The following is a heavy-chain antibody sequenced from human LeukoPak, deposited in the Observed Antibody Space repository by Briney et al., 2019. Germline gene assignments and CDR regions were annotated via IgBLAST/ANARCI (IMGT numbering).Heavy chain of an antibody. CDR2: VNRDGSET. V-gene: IGHV3-7*03. J-gene: IGHJ6*02. CDR1: GFTLSNHW. CDR3: ARNNGVDV. Sequence: GGSLRLSCAASGFTLSNHWMTWVRQVPGRGPGWVANVNRDGSETYYLDSVKGRFTISKDNAKNSLYLQMNSLRAEDTALYHCARNNGVDVWGQGTTVIVSS.